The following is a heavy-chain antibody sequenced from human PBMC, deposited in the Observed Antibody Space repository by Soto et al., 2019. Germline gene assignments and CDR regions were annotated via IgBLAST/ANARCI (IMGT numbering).Heavy chain of an antibody. J-gene: IGHJ3*01. CDR2: ITAGGASM. V-gene: IGHV3-23*01. CDR3: AKYQDSHRWYGDAFDF. D-gene: IGHD6-13*01. Sequence: EVQLLESGGGLIRPGGSLRLSCAASGFTFRNYAMGWVRQAPGKGLEWVSGITAGGASMYYAESVKGRFLISRDNSKNTVNLQMNSLRAEDTAKYFCAKYQDSHRWYGDAFDFWGQGTMVTVS. CDR1: GFTFRNYA.